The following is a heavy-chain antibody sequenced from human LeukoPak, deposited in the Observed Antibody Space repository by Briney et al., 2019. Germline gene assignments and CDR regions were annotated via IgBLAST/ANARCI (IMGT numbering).Heavy chain of an antibody. V-gene: IGHV5-51*01. Sequence: GESLKISCKGSGYSFTSYCIGWVRQMPGKGLEWMGIIYPGDSDTRYSPSFQGPVTISADKSISTAYLQWSSLKASDTAMYYCARLAKYYDFWSGYYNTGAFDIWGQGTMVTVSS. CDR2: IYPGDSDT. J-gene: IGHJ3*02. CDR1: GYSFTSYC. D-gene: IGHD3-3*01. CDR3: ARLAKYYDFWSGYYNTGAFDI.